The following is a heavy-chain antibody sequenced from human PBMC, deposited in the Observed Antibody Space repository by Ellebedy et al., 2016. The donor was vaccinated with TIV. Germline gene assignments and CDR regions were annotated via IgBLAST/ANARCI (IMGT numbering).Heavy chain of an antibody. Sequence: GESLKISXAASDFIFKTYTMSWIRQAPGKGLECVSYIRSSGGTIYYADSVKGRFTISRDNAQNSLYLQMNSLRAEDTAVYYCARVRGGKSSSSVFQHWGQGTLVTVSS. J-gene: IGHJ1*01. D-gene: IGHD6-6*01. V-gene: IGHV3-11*01. CDR2: IRSSGGTI. CDR3: ARVRGGKSSSSVFQH. CDR1: DFIFKTYT.